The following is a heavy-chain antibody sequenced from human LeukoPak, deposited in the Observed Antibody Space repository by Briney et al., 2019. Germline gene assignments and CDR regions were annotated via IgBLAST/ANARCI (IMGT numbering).Heavy chain of an antibody. V-gene: IGHV4-59*08. J-gene: IGHJ5*02. CDR1: GFPFSNAW. Sequence: GSLRLSCAASGFPFSNAWMHWVRQAPGKGLEWIGYIYYNGHSNYNPSLKSRVTISLDTSKNQFSLKLNSVTAADTAVYYCARRGSGLGWFDPWGQGTLVTVSS. D-gene: IGHD2-15*01. CDR2: IYYNGHS. CDR3: ARRGSGLGWFDP.